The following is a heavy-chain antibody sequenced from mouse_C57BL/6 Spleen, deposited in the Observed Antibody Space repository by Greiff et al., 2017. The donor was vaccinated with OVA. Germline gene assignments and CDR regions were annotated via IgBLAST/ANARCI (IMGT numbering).Heavy chain of an antibody. CDR3: ARIGYYGSSWYFDV. V-gene: IGHV8-8*01. CDR1: GFSLSTFGMG. CDR2: SWWDDDK. Sequence: QVTLKVSGPGILQPSQTLSLTCSFSGFSLSTFGMGVGWIRPPSGKGLEWLVHSWWDDDKYYNPALKSRLTISKDTSKNQVFLKIDNVDTADTATYYCARIGYYGSSWYFDVWGTGTTVTVSS. D-gene: IGHD1-1*01. J-gene: IGHJ1*03.